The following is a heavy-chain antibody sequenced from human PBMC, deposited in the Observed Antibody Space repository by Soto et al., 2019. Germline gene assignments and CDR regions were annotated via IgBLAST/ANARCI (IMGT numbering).Heavy chain of an antibody. CDR2: ISAYNGNT. D-gene: IGHD3-16*01. J-gene: IGHJ4*02. Sequence: QVPLVQSGAEVKKPGASVKVSCKASGYTFTNFGISWVRQAPGQGLERMRWISAYNGNTNHAQNFQGRVTMTPGASTSTAYMELRSLRSDNTVVYYCASGGTPIDYCGEKTPVTVSS. CDR1: GYTFTNFG. CDR3: ASGGTPIDY. V-gene: IGHV1-18*01.